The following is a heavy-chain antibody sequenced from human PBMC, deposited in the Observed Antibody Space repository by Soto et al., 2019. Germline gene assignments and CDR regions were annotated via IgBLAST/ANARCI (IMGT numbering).Heavy chain of an antibody. CDR2: IYSDGST. D-gene: IGHD5-12*01. CDR3: ARSGYTYSQVVDY. CDR1: GFTVSSNY. Sequence: EVQLVETGGGLIQPGGSLRLSCAASGFTVSSNYMSWFRQAPEKGLEWVSVIYSDGSTYYADSVKGRFTISRDNSKNTVYLQMNGLRAEDTAVYYCARSGYTYSQVVDYWGQGTLVTVSS. J-gene: IGHJ4*02. V-gene: IGHV3-53*02.